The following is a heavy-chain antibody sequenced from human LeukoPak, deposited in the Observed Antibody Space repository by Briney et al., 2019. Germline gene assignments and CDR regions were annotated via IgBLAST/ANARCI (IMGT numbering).Heavy chain of an antibody. CDR1: GYSFSSYW. CDR3: ARPYYYGSGSYYIDY. V-gene: IGHV5-51*01. CDR2: SYPGDSDT. D-gene: IGHD3-10*01. J-gene: IGHJ4*02. Sequence: GESLKISCKGSGYSFSSYWIGWVRPMPGKGVERKRISYPGDSDTRYSPSFQGQVTISADKSISTAYLQWGSLTASDTAMYYCARPYYYGSGSYYIDYWGQGTLVTVSS.